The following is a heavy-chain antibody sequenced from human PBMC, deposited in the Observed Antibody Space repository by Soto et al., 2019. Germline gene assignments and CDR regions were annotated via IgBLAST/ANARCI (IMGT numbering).Heavy chain of an antibody. V-gene: IGHV3-48*01. Sequence: WGSLRLSCAASGFTFSSYSMNWVRQAPGKGLEWVSYISSSSSTIYYADSVKGRFTISRDNAKNSLYLQMNSLRAEDTAVYYCARESIVVVPAATFDYWGQGTLVTVSS. D-gene: IGHD2-2*01. CDR1: GFTFSSYS. J-gene: IGHJ4*02. CDR3: ARESIVVVPAATFDY. CDR2: ISSSSSTI.